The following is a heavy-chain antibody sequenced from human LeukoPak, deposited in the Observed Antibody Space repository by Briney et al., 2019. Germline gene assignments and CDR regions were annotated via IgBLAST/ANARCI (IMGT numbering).Heavy chain of an antibody. CDR2: IHYTGST. J-gene: IGHJ5*02. CDR1: GGSITSSY. V-gene: IGHV4-59*01. Sequence: AETLSLTCTVSGGSITSSYLSWIRQSPGKGLEWIGYIHYTGSTNYNPSLKSRVTMLIDTSKNQFSLKLSSVTAADTAVYYCARGRYSAGDNWFDPWGQGTLVTVSS. CDR3: ARGRYSAGDNWFDP. D-gene: IGHD3-9*01.